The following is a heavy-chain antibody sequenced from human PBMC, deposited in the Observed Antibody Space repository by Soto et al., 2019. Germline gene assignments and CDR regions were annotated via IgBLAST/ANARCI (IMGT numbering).Heavy chain of an antibody. Sequence: ASVKVSCKASGYTFTDYYIQWVRQAPGQGPEYMSCHSPSRSGEADAQKFRGRVTMTRDTSVNSAYLHLSSLTSDDTAVYFCARCHRGLRCQLDYWGEGAPVTASS. CDR1: GYTFTDYY. J-gene: IGHJ4*02. CDR3: ARCHRGLRCQLDY. D-gene: IGHD2-2*01. V-gene: IGHV1-2*02. CDR2: HSPSRSGE.